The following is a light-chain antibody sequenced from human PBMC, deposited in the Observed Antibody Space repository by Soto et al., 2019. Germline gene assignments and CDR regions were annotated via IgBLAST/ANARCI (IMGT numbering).Light chain of an antibody. CDR1: RRFASSY. CDR2: AAS. Sequence: EIVLTQSPATLSLSPGERATLSCRASRRFASSYLAWYQHKPGQAPRLLIYAASSRATGIPDRFIGSGSGTDFTLTISRLEPDDSAVYYCHHYDSSPPYTFGQGTKLEIK. V-gene: IGKV3-20*01. CDR3: HHYDSSPPYT. J-gene: IGKJ2*01.